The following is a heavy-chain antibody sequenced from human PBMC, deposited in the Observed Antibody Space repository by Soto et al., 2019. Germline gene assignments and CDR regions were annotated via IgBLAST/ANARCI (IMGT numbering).Heavy chain of an antibody. CDR3: VKDIGASGAYWYFDL. CDR1: GFTFDDFA. J-gene: IGHJ2*01. D-gene: IGHD2-8*02. V-gene: IGHV3-9*01. CDR2: INWNSGDI. Sequence: EMQLVESGGGLVQPGRSLRLSCAASGFTFDDFAMHWVRQAPGKCLEWVSGINWNSGDIDYADSVRGRFTISRDNAKNALYLQMNSLRAEDAAFYYCVKDIGASGAYWYFDLCGRGTLVTVSS.